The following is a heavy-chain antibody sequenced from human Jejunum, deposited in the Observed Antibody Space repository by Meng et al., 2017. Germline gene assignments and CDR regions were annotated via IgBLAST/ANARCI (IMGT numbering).Heavy chain of an antibody. CDR2: IRSKTYNYAT. V-gene: IGHV3-73*01. CDR1: GFTFSAST. D-gene: IGHD2-2*01. Sequence: GESLKISCAASGFTFSASTIHWVRQASGKGLEWVGRIRSKTYNYATAYSASVKGRFTVSRDDSENTAYLQMNSLKTEDTAVYYCLRLVMPSSWWLDPWGQGTLVTVSS. J-gene: IGHJ5*02. CDR3: LRLVMPSSWWLDP.